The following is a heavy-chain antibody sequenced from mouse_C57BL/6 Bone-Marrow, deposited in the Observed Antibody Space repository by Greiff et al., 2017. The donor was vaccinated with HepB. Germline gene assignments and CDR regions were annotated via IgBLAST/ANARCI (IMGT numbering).Heavy chain of an antibody. CDR3: TKYGNSVAD. J-gene: IGHJ3*01. D-gene: IGHD2-10*02. CDR1: GFTFSSYA. Sequence: EVKLMESGEGLVKPGGSLKLSCAASGFTFSSYAMSWVRQTPENRLEWVAYISSGGDYIYYADTVKGRFTISRDNARNTLYLQMSSLKSEDAAMYYCTKYGNSVADWGQGTLVTVSA. V-gene: IGHV5-9-1*02. CDR2: ISSGGDYI.